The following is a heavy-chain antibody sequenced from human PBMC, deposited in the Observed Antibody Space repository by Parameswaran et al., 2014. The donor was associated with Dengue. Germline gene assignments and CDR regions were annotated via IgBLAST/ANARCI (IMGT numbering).Heavy chain of an antibody. V-gene: IGHV3-30*03. Sequence: VRQAPGKGLEWVAVISNDGNNKFYADSVKGRFTISRDNSKNTLYLQMNSLRGEDTAVFFCARRTVNPTSYYYYGMDVWGQGTTVTVSS. D-gene: IGHD4-11*01. CDR3: ARRTVNPTSYYYYGMDV. CDR2: ISNDGNNK. J-gene: IGHJ6*02.